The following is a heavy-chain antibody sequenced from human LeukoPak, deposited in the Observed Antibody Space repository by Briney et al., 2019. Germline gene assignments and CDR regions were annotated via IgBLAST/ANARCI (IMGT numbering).Heavy chain of an antibody. CDR2: ICDSGGDT. J-gene: IGHJ4*02. V-gene: IGHV3-23*01. Sequence: GGSLRLSCAASGFTFSSFAMSSVRQAPRKGLEWVSGICDSGGDTYLADSVKGRFTISRDNSKNTLYLQMNSLRADDTAVYYCARRAGAYSHPYDYGGQGTLVTVSS. D-gene: IGHD4/OR15-4a*01. CDR3: ARRAGAYSHPYDY. CDR1: GFTFSSFA.